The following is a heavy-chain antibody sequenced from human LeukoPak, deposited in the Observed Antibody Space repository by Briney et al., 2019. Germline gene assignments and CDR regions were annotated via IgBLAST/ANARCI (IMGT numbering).Heavy chain of an antibody. Sequence: GGSLRLSCAASGFTFSSYGMHWVRQAPGKGLEWVAVIWYDGSNKYYADSVKGRFTISRDNSKSTLYLQMNSLRAEDTAVYYCARGATTVTTMVDYWGQGTLVTVSS. D-gene: IGHD4-17*01. CDR1: GFTFSSYG. J-gene: IGHJ4*02. V-gene: IGHV3-33*01. CDR3: ARGATTVTTMVDY. CDR2: IWYDGSNK.